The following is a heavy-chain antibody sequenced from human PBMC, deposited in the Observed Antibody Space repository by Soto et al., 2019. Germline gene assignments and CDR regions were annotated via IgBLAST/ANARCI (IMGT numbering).Heavy chain of an antibody. V-gene: IGHV3-7*03. CDR3: ARVPLDY. CDR2: IKEDGTEK. Sequence: EVQLVESGGGLVQPGGSLRLSCAASGFTFSNYWMNWVRQAPGGGLEWVANIKEDGTEKTSVDSVEGRFTISRDNAKNSLDLQMNSLRVGDTAMYYCARVPLDYWGQGTLVTVSS. J-gene: IGHJ4*02. CDR1: GFTFSNYW.